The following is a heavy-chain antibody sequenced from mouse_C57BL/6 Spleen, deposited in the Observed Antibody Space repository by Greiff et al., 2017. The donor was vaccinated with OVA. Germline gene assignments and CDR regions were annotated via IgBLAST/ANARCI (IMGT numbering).Heavy chain of an antibody. Sequence: EVKLVESEGGLVQPGSSMKLSCTASGFTFSDYYMAWVRQVPEKGLEWVANINYDGSSTYYLDSLKSRFIISRDNAKNILYLQMSSLKSEDTATYYCASYGTLYAMDYWGQGTSVTVSS. J-gene: IGHJ4*01. CDR3: ASYGTLYAMDY. D-gene: IGHD1-1*01. CDR2: INYDGSST. V-gene: IGHV5-16*01. CDR1: GFTFSDYY.